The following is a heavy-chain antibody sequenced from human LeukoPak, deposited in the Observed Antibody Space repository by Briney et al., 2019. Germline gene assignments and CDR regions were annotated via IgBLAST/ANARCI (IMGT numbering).Heavy chain of an antibody. CDR3: AKAGNGFGY. V-gene: IGHV3-7*01. CDR2: IKQDGSEK. D-gene: IGHD2-8*01. CDR1: GFTFSTNW. Sequence: GGSLRLSRAASGFTFSTNWMSWVRQAPGKGLEWVANIKQDGSEKNYVDSVKGRFTISRDNAKSSLYLQMNSLRAEDTAVYYCAKAGNGFGYWGQGALVTVSS. J-gene: IGHJ4*02.